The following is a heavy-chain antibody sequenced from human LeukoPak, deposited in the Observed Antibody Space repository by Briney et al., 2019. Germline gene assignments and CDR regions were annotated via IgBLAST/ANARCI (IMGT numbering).Heavy chain of an antibody. CDR3: AKDLTVVAAKEYYFDY. V-gene: IGHV3-23*01. CDR1: GFTFSSYA. J-gene: IGHJ4*02. D-gene: IGHD2-15*01. Sequence: GGSLRLSCAASGFTFSSYAMSWVRQAPGKGLEWVSAISGSGGSTYYADSVKGRFTISRDNSKNTLYLQMNSLRAEDTAVYYCAKDLTVVAAKEYYFDYWGQGTLVTVSS. CDR2: ISGSGGST.